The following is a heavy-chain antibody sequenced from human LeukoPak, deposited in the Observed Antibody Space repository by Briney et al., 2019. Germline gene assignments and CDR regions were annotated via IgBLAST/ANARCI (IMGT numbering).Heavy chain of an antibody. CDR1: GGSISSGGYY. CDR2: IYYSGST. D-gene: IGHD3-10*01. Sequence: PSETLSLTCTVSGGSISSGGYYWSWIRQHPGKGLEWIGYIYYSGSTYYNPSLKSRVTISVDTSKNQFSQKLSSVTAADTAVYYCARDAITMVRGVTRRLGYFDYWGQGTLVTVSS. V-gene: IGHV4-31*03. J-gene: IGHJ4*02. CDR3: ARDAITMVRGVTRRLGYFDY.